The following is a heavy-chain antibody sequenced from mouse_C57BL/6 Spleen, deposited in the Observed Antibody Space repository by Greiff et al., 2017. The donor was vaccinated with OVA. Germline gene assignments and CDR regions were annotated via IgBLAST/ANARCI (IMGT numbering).Heavy chain of an antibody. V-gene: IGHV3-6*01. D-gene: IGHD2-4*01. CDR2: ISYDGSN. Sequence: EVKLLESGPGLVKPSQSLSLTCSVTGYSITSGYYWNWIRQFPGNKLEWMGYISYDGSNNYNPSLKNRISITRDTSKNQFFLKLNSVTTEDTATYYCARGGSYDYDLLDYWGQGTTLTVSS. CDR1: GYSITSGYY. CDR3: ARGGSYDYDLLDY. J-gene: IGHJ2*01.